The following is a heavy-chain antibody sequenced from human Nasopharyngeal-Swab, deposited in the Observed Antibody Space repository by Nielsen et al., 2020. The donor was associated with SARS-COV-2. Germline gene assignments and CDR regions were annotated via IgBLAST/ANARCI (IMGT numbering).Heavy chain of an antibody. CDR2: IYYSGST. Sequence: WIRQPPGKGLEWIEYIYYSGSTNYNPSLKSRVTISVDTSKNQFSLKLSSVTAADTAVYYCASMRPRYYYGMDVWGQGTTVTVSS. D-gene: IGHD3-16*01. V-gene: IGHV4-59*01. CDR3: ASMRPRYYYGMDV. J-gene: IGHJ6*02.